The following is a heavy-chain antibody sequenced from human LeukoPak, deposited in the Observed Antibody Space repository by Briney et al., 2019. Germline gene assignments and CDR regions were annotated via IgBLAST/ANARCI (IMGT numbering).Heavy chain of an antibody. D-gene: IGHD5-12*01. Sequence: SETLSLTCTVSGGSISSGGYSWSWIRQPPGKGPEWIGYIYHSGSTYYNPSLKSRVTISVDRSKNQFSLKLSSVTAADTAVYYCARGGRLSGYVIEIFDYWGQGTLVTVSS. CDR2: IYHSGST. CDR1: GGSISSGGYS. CDR3: ARGGRLSGYVIEIFDY. V-gene: IGHV4-30-2*01. J-gene: IGHJ4*02.